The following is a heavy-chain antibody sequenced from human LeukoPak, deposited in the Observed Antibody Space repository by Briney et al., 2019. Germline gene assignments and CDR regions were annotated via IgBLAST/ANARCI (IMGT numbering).Heavy chain of an antibody. CDR2: IDKHGNKK. J-gene: IGHJ4*02. CDR1: GFTFSISW. D-gene: IGHD1-26*01. V-gene: IGHV3-7*01. Sequence: GGSLRLSCVASGFTFSISWVTWVRLAPGKGLEWVANIDKHGNKKYYVDSVKGRFAISRDYASNSVFLQMDSLRAEDSSVYYCARDAGWGYYDLWGQGTPVTVSS. CDR3: ARDAGWGYYDL.